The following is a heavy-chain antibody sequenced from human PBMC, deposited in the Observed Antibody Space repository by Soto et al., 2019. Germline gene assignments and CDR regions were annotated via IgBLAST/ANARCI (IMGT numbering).Heavy chain of an antibody. CDR2: ISHDGSNK. D-gene: IGHD4-17*01. Sequence: QVNLVESGGGVVQPGRSLRLSCAASGFTFSDYGMHWVRQAPGKGLEWVAAISHDGSNKFYGDSVKGRFTISRDNSKNTLLLQTDSLRDEDTAVYFCAKEARSRAVTATRVYGMDVWGQGTTGAVSS. CDR1: GFTFSDYG. CDR3: AKEARSRAVTATRVYGMDV. J-gene: IGHJ6*02. V-gene: IGHV3-30*18.